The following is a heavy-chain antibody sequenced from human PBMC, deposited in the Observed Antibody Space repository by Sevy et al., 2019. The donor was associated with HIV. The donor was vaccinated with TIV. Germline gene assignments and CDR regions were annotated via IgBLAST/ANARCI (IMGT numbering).Heavy chain of an antibody. CDR2: ISYDGSNK. V-gene: IGHV3-30*18. CDR1: GFTFSSYG. CDR3: AKDLPIAVAGTPLGYGMDV. Sequence: GGSLRLSCAASGFTFSSYGMHWVRQAPGKGLEWVAVISYDGSNKYYADSVKGGCTSSKDNSKNTLSLQMNSLRAEDTAVYYYAKDLPIAVAGTPLGYGMDVWGQGTTVTVSS. D-gene: IGHD6-19*01. J-gene: IGHJ6*02.